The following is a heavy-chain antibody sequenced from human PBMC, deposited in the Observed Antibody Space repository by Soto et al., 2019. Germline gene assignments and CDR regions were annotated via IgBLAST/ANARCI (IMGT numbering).Heavy chain of an antibody. J-gene: IGHJ4*02. Sequence: SVKVSCKASGGTFSRYAISWVRQAPGQGFEWMGGIIPIFGTAKYAEKFQGRVMITADESTTTAYMELSSLTSEDTAVYYCARVFSGDYSFFFAYWGQGTLVTVSS. D-gene: IGHD4-4*01. CDR1: GGTFSRYA. V-gene: IGHV1-69*13. CDR2: IIPIFGTA. CDR3: ARVFSGDYSFFFAY.